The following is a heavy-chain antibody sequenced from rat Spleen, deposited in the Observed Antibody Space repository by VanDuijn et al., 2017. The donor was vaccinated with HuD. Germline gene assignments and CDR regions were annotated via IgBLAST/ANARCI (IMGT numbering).Heavy chain of an antibody. CDR3: ARQWDY. Sequence: EVQLVESGGGLVQPGRSLKLSCVASGFTFNNYWMTWIRQAPGKGLEWVASITNASGRTYYPDSVKGRFTISRDNAKTTLYLQVDSLRSEDTATYYCARQWDYWGQGVMVTVSS. J-gene: IGHJ2*01. V-gene: IGHV5-31*01. CDR1: GFTFNNYW. CDR2: ITNASGRT.